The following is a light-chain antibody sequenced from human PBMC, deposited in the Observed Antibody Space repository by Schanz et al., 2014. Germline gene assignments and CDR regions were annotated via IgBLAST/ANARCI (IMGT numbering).Light chain of an antibody. CDR2: EVS. CDR1: ESLLHSGGKTY. Sequence: DIVMTQSPLSLPVTPGEPASISCRSSESLLHSGGKTYLYWFLQKPGQPPQLLIYEVSNRFSGVPDRFSGSGSGTDFTLQISRVEAEDVGFYYCMQSLQTPYTFGQGTKLEIK. V-gene: IGKV2D-29*01. J-gene: IGKJ2*01. CDR3: MQSLQTPYT.